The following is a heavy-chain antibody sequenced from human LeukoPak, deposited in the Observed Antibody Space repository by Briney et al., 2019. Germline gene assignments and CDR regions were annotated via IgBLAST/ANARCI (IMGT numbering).Heavy chain of an antibody. CDR3: ARHDEECPGEYCFLLSFDY. J-gene: IGHJ4*01. V-gene: IGHV4-59*08. CDR2: VHSSGRT. D-gene: IGHD2-8*02. Sequence: SETLSLTCTVSGGSINDFYWSWIRQSPGKGLEWIGYVHSSGRTDYNPSLRSRVSMSADTSKSQLSLRLTSVTAADTAVYFCARHDEECPGEYCFLLSFDYWGPGSLVTVSS. CDR1: GGSINDFY.